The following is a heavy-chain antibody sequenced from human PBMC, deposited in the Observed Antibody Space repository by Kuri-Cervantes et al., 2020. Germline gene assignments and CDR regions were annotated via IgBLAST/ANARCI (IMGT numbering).Heavy chain of an antibody. CDR3: AGTDSSSWYEVWPEYXXYYYGMDV. J-gene: IGHJ6*02. CDR2: INHNGGTT. V-gene: IGHV3-23*01. Sequence: GGSLRLSCAVSGFTXSTHAMTWVRQAPGKGLEWVSTINHNGGTTFYTDSVKGRFTISRDNSKNTLYLQMNSLRAEDTAVYYCAGTDSSSWYEVWPEYXXYYYGMDVWGQGTTVTVSS. CDR1: GFTXSTHA. D-gene: IGHD6-13*01.